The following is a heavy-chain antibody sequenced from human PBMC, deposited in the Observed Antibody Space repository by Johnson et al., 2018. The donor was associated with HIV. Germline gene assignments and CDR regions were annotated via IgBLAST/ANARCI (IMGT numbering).Heavy chain of an antibody. J-gene: IGHJ3*02. CDR1: GFTFSDFY. Sequence: VLLVESGGGVVQPGRSLRLSCAVSGFTFSDFYMSWIRQAPGKGLEWVSGINWNGGRTGYVDSVKGRLTISRDNSKNTLYLQMNSLRAEDTAVYYCASPGTVVTGLAFDIWGQGTMVTVSS. CDR2: INWNGGRT. D-gene: IGHD4-23*01. CDR3: ASPGTVVTGLAFDI. V-gene: IGHV3-20*04.